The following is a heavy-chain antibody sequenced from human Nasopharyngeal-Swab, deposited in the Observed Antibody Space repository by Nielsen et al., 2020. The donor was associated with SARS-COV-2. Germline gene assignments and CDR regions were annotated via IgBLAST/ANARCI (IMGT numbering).Heavy chain of an antibody. CDR2: IKEDGSEK. D-gene: IGHD2-15*01. V-gene: IGHV3-7*01. J-gene: IGHJ6*02. Sequence: APGKWLECVANIKEDGSEKNYVDSVKGRFTISRDNAKNSLYLQMNSLRADDTAVYYCARDTYCSGGSCYGYGMAVWGQGTTVTVSS. CDR3: ARDTYCSGGSCYGYGMAV.